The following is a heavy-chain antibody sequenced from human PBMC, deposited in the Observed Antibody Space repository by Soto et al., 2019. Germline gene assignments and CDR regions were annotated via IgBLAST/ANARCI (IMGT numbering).Heavy chain of an antibody. CDR3: ARDFLDYSSGWYEGWGPMTDAFDI. D-gene: IGHD6-19*01. CDR1: GFTFSSYA. V-gene: IGHV3-30-3*01. Sequence: GGSLRLSCAASGFTFSSYAMHWVRQAPGKGLEWVAVISYDGSNKYYADSVKGRFTISRDNSKNTLYLQMNSLRAEDTAVYYCARDFLDYSSGWYEGWGPMTDAFDIWGQGTMVTVSS. CDR2: ISYDGSNK. J-gene: IGHJ3*02.